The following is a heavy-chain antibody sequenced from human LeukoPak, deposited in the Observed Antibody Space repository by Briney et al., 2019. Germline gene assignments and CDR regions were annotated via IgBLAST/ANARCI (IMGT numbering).Heavy chain of an antibody. D-gene: IGHD6-13*01. CDR1: GGSFSDYY. V-gene: IGHV4-59*01. Sequence: PSETLSLTCAVYGGSFSDYYWSWIRQPPGKGLEWIGYIYYSGSTNYNPSLKSRVTISVDTSKNQFSLKLSSVTAADTAVYYCARALAAAGTLLWWFDPWGQGTLVTVSS. J-gene: IGHJ5*02. CDR3: ARALAAAGTLLWWFDP. CDR2: IYYSGST.